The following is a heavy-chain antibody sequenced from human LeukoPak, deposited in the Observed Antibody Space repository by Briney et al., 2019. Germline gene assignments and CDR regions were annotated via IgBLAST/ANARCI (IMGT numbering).Heavy chain of an antibody. CDR1: GDSINSEY. V-gene: IGHV4-59*08. CDR2: IYYSGST. D-gene: IGHD2-15*01. CDR3: ARRMKLAAKGDAFDI. Sequence: PSETLSLTCTVSGDSINSEYWNWIRQPPGKGLEWIGFIYYSGSTNYNPSLKSRVTISVDTSRNQFSLKLNSVTAADTAVYYCARRMKLAAKGDAFDIWGQGTMVTVSS. J-gene: IGHJ3*02.